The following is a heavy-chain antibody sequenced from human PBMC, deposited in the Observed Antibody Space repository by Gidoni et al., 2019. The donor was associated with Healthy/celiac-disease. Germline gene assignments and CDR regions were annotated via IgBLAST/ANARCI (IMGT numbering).Heavy chain of an antibody. V-gene: IGHV3-53*01. CDR2: IDSGGST. CDR1: GFTVSSNY. J-gene: IGHJ5*02. D-gene: IGHD4-17*01. CDR3: ARAYGGPLYNWFDP. Sequence: EVQLVEPGGGLIQPGGSLRISCAASGFTVSSNYMSWVRQAPGKGLEWVSVIDSGGSTYYADSVKGRFTISRDNSKNTLYLQMNSLRAEDTAVYYCARAYGGPLYNWFDPWGQGTLVTVSS.